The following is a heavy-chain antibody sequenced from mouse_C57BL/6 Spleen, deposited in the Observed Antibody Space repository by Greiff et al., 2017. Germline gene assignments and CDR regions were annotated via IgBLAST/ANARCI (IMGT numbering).Heavy chain of an antibody. V-gene: IGHV5-4*01. CDR1: GFTFSSYA. CDR3: ARDGYYGSPPWFAY. D-gene: IGHD1-1*01. Sequence: EVQLVESGGGLVKPGGSLKLSCAASGFTFSSYAMSWVRQTPEKRLEWVATISDGGSYTYYPDNVKGRFTISRDNAKNNLYLQMSHLKSEDTAMYYCARDGYYGSPPWFAYWGQGTLVTVSA. J-gene: IGHJ3*01. CDR2: ISDGGSYT.